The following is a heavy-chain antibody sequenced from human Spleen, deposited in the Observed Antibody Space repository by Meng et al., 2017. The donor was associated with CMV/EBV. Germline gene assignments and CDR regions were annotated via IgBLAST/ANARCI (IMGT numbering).Heavy chain of an antibody. CDR1: GGTFSNYF. V-gene: IGHV1-69*05. Sequence: PVKVSCQASGGTFSNYFTSWVRQAPGQELEWMGGIIPIFGTATSAQKFQGRVTITTDESTTTAYMELRSLRSEDTAMYYCARDQGGYWGQGTLVTVSS. CDR3: ARDQGGY. D-gene: IGHD3-16*01. CDR2: IIPIFGTA. J-gene: IGHJ4*02.